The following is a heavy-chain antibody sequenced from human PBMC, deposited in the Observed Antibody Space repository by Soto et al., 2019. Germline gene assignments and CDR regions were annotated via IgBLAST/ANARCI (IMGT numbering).Heavy chain of an antibody. D-gene: IGHD1-26*01. CDR2: IYYSGTT. V-gene: IGHV4-28*01. J-gene: IGHJ4*02. Sequence: QVQLQESGPGLVKPSDTLSLTCAVSGYSISSSNWWGWIRQPPGKGLEWIGYIYYSGTTHYNPSLKSRVTMSGDTSKNQFSLKLTSVTAVDTAVYYCARREIQGPIDYWGQGTLVTVSS. CDR1: GYSISSSNW. CDR3: ARREIQGPIDY.